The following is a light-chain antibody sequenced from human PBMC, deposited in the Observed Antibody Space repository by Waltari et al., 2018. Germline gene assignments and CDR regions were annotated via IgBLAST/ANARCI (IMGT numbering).Light chain of an antibody. CDR1: QSLLHSNGYNY. J-gene: IGKJ1*01. CDR2: LGS. CDR3: MQALQTQRT. Sequence: DIVMTQSPLSLPVTPGEPASISCRSSQSLLHSNGYNYLDWYLQKPGQSPQLLIYLGSNLASGVPDRFSGSGSGTDFTLKISRVEAEDVGVYYCMQALQTQRTFGQGTKVEIK. V-gene: IGKV2-28*01.